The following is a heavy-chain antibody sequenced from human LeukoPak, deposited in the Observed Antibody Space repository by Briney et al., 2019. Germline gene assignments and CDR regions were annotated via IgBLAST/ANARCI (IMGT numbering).Heavy chain of an antibody. CDR3: AREGDSRWGELSP. J-gene: IGHJ1*01. V-gene: IGHV3-33*01. D-gene: IGHD3-16*02. CDR2: IWFDGSEQ. CDR1: GFTFGTYA. Sequence: GRSLRLSCAASGFTFGTYAIHWVRQAPGKGLELVGVIWFDGSEQYYADSVKGRFIIARDNSKSTSNLQLNSLRAEDTAVYYCAREGDSRWGELSPWGQGTLVTVSS.